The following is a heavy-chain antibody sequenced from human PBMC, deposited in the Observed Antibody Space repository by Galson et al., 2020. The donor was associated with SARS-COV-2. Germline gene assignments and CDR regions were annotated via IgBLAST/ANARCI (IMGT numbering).Heavy chain of an antibody. Sequence: SGPTLVKPTQTLTLTCTFSGFSLTTSGVGVVWIRRPPGKALEWLALIYWNDDKAYNPSLKSRLTITKDTSKNQLVLTMANMDPVDTATYFCARRRIAVSGTSGNWFDPWGQGTLVTVSS. V-gene: IGHV2-5*01. D-gene: IGHD6-19*01. CDR1: GFSLTTSGVG. CDR2: IYWNDDK. J-gene: IGHJ5*02. CDR3: ARRRIAVSGTSGNWFDP.